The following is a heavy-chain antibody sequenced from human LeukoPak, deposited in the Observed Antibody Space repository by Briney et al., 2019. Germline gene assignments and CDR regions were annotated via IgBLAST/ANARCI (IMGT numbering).Heavy chain of an antibody. CDR3: ARDDCSSISCYHNWFDP. CDR2: IKQDGSEK. J-gene: IGHJ5*02. CDR1: GFTFSSYW. D-gene: IGHD2-2*01. Sequence: GGSLRLSCAASGFTFSSYWMSWVRQAPGKGLEWVANIKQDGSEKYYVDSVKGRFTISRDNAKNSLYLQMNSLRAEDTAVYYCARDDCSSISCYHNWFDPWGRGTLVTVSS. V-gene: IGHV3-7*01.